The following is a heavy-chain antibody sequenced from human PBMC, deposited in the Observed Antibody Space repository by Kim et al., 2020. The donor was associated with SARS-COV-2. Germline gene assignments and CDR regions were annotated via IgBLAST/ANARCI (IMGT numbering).Heavy chain of an antibody. V-gene: IGHV1-69*13. CDR1: GGTFSSYT. CDR3: VSLTTVITPRGH. J-gene: IGHJ4*02. CDR2: IIPIFGTA. D-gene: IGHD4-4*01. Sequence: SVKVSCKASGGTFSSYTFSWVRQAPGQGLEWLGRIIPIFGTANYAQKFQGRVTITADESTSTAYMELSSLRFEDTAVYYCVSLTTVITPRGHWGQGTLVTVSS.